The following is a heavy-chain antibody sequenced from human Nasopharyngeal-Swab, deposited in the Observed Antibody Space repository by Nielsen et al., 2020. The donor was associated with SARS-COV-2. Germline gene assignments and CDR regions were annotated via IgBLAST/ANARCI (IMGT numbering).Heavy chain of an antibody. J-gene: IGHJ4*02. CDR1: GFTFSSYS. D-gene: IGHD3-10*01. Sequence: GESLKISCAASGFTFSSYSMNWVRQAPGKGLEWVSSISSSSSYIYYADSVKGRFTISRDNAKNSLYLQMNSLRAEDTAVYYCASYGSGGKRDYWGQGTLVTVSS. CDR3: ASYGSGGKRDY. CDR2: ISSSSSYI. V-gene: IGHV3-21*01.